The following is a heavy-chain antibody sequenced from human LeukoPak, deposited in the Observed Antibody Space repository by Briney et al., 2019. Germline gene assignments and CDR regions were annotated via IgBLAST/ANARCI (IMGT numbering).Heavy chain of an antibody. Sequence: SETLSLICTVSGGSVSSSSYSWGWIRQPPGKGLEWIGSIYYSGSTYYNPSLKSRVTISVDTSKNQFSLKLGSVTAADTAVYYCASPYCSSTSCYDPFDYWGQGTLVTVSS. V-gene: IGHV4-39*01. J-gene: IGHJ4*02. CDR1: GGSVSSSSYS. CDR3: ASPYCSSTSCYDPFDY. D-gene: IGHD2-2*01. CDR2: IYYSGST.